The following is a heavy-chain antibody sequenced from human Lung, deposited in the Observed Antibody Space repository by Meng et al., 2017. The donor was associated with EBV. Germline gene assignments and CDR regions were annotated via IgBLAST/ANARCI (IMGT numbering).Heavy chain of an antibody. Sequence: QVHLHESRPGLVKTSQTLSLTCTVSGGSVDSGAYYWSWIRQRPGKGLEWIGYIYYSGSTFYTPSLKSRATLSVDTSKNQFSLKLNSVTAADTAVYYCARLRLVWMFDYWGQGALVTVSS. J-gene: IGHJ4*02. D-gene: IGHD6-19*01. V-gene: IGHV4-31*03. CDR1: GGSVDSGAYY. CDR3: ARLRLVWMFDY. CDR2: IYYSGST.